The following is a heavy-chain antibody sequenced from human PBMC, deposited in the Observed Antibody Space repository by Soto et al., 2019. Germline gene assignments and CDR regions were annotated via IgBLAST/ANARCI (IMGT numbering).Heavy chain of an antibody. J-gene: IGHJ3*02. V-gene: IGHV3-23*01. CDR2: ISGSGGST. Sequence: GGSLILSCAASGFTFSSYAMSWVRQAPGKGLEWVSAISGSGGSTYYADSVKGRFTISRDNSKNTLYLQMNSLRAEDTAVYYCAKDWYYYGSGSPGAFDIWGQGTMVTVSS. CDR1: GFTFSSYA. CDR3: AKDWYYYGSGSPGAFDI. D-gene: IGHD3-10*01.